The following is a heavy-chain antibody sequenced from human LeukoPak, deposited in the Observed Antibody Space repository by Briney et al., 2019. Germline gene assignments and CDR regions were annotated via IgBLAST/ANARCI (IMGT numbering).Heavy chain of an antibody. CDR3: ARKGGGLSGPIDY. V-gene: IGHV3-66*01. Sequence: GGSLRLSCVASGLTVRSNYMSWVRQAPGKGLEWVSVIHSGAGTSYADSVKGRFTISRDISKNTLYLQMNSLRAEDTAVYYWARKGGGLSGPIDYWGQGTLVTVSS. CDR1: GLTVRSNY. D-gene: IGHD5-12*01. J-gene: IGHJ4*02. CDR2: IHSGAGT.